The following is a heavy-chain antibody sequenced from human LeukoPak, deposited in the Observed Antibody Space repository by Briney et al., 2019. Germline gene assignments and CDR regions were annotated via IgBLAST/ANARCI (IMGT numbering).Heavy chain of an antibody. D-gene: IGHD3-9*01. Sequence: KPSETLSLTCAVYGGSFSVYYWSWIPHPPGKGLEWIGEINHSGSTNYNPSLKSRVTISVDTSKNQFSLKLSSVTAADTAVYYCAREGILTGYSADYWGQGTLVTVSS. CDR1: GGSFSVYY. CDR3: AREGILTGYSADY. CDR2: INHSGST. V-gene: IGHV4-34*01. J-gene: IGHJ4*02.